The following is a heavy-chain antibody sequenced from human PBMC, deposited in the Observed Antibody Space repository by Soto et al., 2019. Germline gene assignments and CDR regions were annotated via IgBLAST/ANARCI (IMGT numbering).Heavy chain of an antibody. Sequence: EVQLVESGGGLVQFGGSLRLSCAASGFTFSSYWMHWVRQVPGKGLVWVSRIKGDGTNTGYADSAKGRFTISRDNVKNTLYLQMNSLRAEDTAVYYCARGLSGYYGFDYWGQGTLVTVSS. V-gene: IGHV3-74*01. CDR3: ARGLSGYYGFDY. J-gene: IGHJ4*02. D-gene: IGHD5-12*01. CDR2: IKGDGTNT. CDR1: GFTFSSYW.